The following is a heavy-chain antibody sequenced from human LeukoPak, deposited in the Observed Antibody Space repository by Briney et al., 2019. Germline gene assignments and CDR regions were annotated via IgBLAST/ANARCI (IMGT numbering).Heavy chain of an antibody. CDR2: IYYSGST. J-gene: IGHJ4*02. D-gene: IGHD6-6*01. V-gene: IGHV4-39*07. CDR3: ARSYSSSSRGGTLYFDY. Sequence: PSETLSLTCTVSGGSISSSSYYWGWIRQPPGKGLEWIGSIYYSGSTYYNPSLKSRVTISVDTSKNQFSLKLSSVTAADTAVYYCARSYSSSSRGGTLYFDYWGQGTLVTVSS. CDR1: GGSISSSSYY.